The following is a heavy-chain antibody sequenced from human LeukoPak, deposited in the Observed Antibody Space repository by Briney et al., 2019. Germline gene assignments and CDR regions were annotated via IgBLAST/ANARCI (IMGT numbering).Heavy chain of an antibody. CDR3: AEVSEWDYYDSSGYPDSQFDY. J-gene: IGHJ4*02. Sequence: GASLRLSCAASGFTFSSYAMSWVRQAPGKGLEWVSAISGSGGSTYYADSVKGRFTISRDNSKNTLYLQMNSLRAEDTAVYYCAEVSEWDYYDSSGYPDSQFDYWGQGTLVTVSS. CDR1: GFTFSSYA. CDR2: ISGSGGST. V-gene: IGHV3-23*01. D-gene: IGHD3-22*01.